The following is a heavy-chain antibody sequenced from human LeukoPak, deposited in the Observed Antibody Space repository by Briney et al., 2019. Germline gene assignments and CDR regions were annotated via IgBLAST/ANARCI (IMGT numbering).Heavy chain of an antibody. J-gene: IGHJ6*04. CDR3: ASATLRCSGGSCYEMDV. V-gene: IGHV1-2*02. CDR1: GYTFTGYY. CDR2: INPNSGGT. Sequence: ASVKVSCKASGYTFTGYYMHWVRRAPGQGLEWMGWINPNSGGTNYAQKFQGRVTMTRDTSISTAYMELSRLRSDDTAVYYCASATLRCSGGSCYEMDVWGEGTTVTVSS. D-gene: IGHD2-15*01.